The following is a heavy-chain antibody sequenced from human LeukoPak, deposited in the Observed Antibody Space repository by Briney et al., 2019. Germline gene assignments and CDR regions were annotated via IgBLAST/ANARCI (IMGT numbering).Heavy chain of an antibody. V-gene: IGHV4-34*01. Sequence: GSLRLSCAASGFTFSDYYWSWIRQPPGKGLEWIGEINHSGSTNYNPSLKSRVTISVDTSKNQFSLKLSSVTAADTAVYYCARRGANIVVVPAARFDYWGQGTLVTVSS. CDR3: ARRGANIVVVPAARFDY. J-gene: IGHJ4*02. D-gene: IGHD2-2*01. CDR2: INHSGST. CDR1: GFTFSDYY.